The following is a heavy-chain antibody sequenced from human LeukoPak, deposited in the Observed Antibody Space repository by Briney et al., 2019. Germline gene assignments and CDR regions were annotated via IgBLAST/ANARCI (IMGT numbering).Heavy chain of an antibody. CDR3: ARDDYGSGTLEQFDY. V-gene: IGHV3-21*01. D-gene: IGHD3-10*01. J-gene: IGHJ4*02. Sequence: GGSLRLSWAASGFTFSSYSMNWARQAPGKGLEWVSSISSSSYIYYADSVKGRFTISRDNAKNSLYLQMNSLRAEDTAVYYCARDDYGSGTLEQFDYWGQGTLVTVSS. CDR1: GFTFSSYS. CDR2: ISSSSYI.